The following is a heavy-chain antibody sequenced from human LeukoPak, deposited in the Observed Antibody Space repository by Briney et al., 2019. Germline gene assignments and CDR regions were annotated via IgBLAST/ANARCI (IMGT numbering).Heavy chain of an antibody. CDR2: ISGSGAST. Sequence: GGSLRLSCAVSGLTFSGAWMNWVRQAPGKGLEWVSAISGSGASTYYADSVKGRFTISRDNSKSTLYLQMNSLRAEDTAIYYCVKCGGSGYYHPIDYWGQGTLVTVSS. CDR1: GLTFSGAW. J-gene: IGHJ4*02. V-gene: IGHV3-23*01. D-gene: IGHD3-22*01. CDR3: VKCGGSGYYHPIDY.